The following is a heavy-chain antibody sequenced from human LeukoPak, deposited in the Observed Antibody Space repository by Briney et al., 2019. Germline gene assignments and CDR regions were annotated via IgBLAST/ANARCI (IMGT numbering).Heavy chain of an antibody. J-gene: IGHJ4*02. Sequence: EASVKVSCKASGYTFTGYYMHWVRHAPGQGLEWMGWINPNSGGTNYAQKFQGRVTMTRDTSISTAYMELSRLRSDDTAVYYCARGPVYDSSGYYYNYWGQGTLVTVSS. V-gene: IGHV1-2*02. CDR2: INPNSGGT. CDR1: GYTFTGYY. D-gene: IGHD3-22*01. CDR3: ARGPVYDSSGYYYNY.